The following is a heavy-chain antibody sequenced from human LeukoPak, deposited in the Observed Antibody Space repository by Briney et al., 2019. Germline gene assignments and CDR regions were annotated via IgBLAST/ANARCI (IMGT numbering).Heavy chain of an antibody. CDR1: GGSISSGSYF. CDR3: ASDRIEVDAFDI. D-gene: IGHD2-15*01. CDR2: IYTSGST. J-gene: IGHJ3*02. Sequence: SETLSLTCTVSGGSISSGSYFWSWIRQPAGTGLEWIGRIYTSGSTNYNPSLKSRVTISVDTSKNQFSLKLSSVTAADTAVYYCASDRIEVDAFDIWGQGTMVTVSS. V-gene: IGHV4-61*02.